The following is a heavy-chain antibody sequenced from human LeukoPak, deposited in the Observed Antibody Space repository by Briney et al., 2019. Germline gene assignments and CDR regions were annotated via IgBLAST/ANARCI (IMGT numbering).Heavy chain of an antibody. CDR2: IKQVGSEK. D-gene: IGHD3-3*01. CDR3: AREKALRFLEWPDYGMDV. CDR1: GFTFSSYW. V-gene: IGHV3-7*01. Sequence: GGSLRLSCAASGFTFSSYWMSWVRQAPGKGLEWVANIKQVGSEKYYVDSVKGRFTISRDNAKNSLYLQMNSLRAEDTAVYYCAREKALRFLEWPDYGMDVWGQGTTVTVSS. J-gene: IGHJ6*02.